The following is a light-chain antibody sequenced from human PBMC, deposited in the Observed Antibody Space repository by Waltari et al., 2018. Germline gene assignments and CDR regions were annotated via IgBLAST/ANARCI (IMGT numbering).Light chain of an antibody. V-gene: IGLV10-54*04. J-gene: IGLJ3*02. CDR2: RNS. CDR1: SNTVGVLG. Sequence: QAGLTQPPSLSKGLRPTATLPCTGHSNTVGVLGAAWLQQHQGHPPKLLSYRNSNRPSGISERFSASRSGNTASLTITGLQAEDEADYYCSTWDTSLNGWVFGGGTKLTVL. CDR3: STWDTSLNGWV.